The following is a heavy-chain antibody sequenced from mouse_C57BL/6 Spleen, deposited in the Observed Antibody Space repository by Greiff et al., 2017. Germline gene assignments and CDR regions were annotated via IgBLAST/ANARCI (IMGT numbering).Heavy chain of an antibody. CDR2: IYPGGGYT. Sequence: QVQLKQSGAELVRPGTSVKMSCKASGYTFTNYWIGWAKQRPGHGLEWIGDIYPGGGYTNYNEKFKGKATLTADKSSSTAYMQFSSLTSEDSAIYYCARGYDWYFDVWGTGTTVTVSS. J-gene: IGHJ1*03. CDR3: ARGYDWYFDV. D-gene: IGHD2-2*01. V-gene: IGHV1-63*01. CDR1: GYTFTNYW.